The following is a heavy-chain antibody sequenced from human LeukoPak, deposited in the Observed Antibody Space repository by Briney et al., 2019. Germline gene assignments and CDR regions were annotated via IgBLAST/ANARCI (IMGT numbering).Heavy chain of an antibody. V-gene: IGHV3-23*01. CDR2: FDTGFGT. D-gene: IGHD6-19*01. CDR3: ARSSGWWSLDY. Sequence: GGSLRLSCAASGFTFSTASLHWVRQAPGRGLEWVSAFDTGFGTYYPDSLKGRFTISRDNSRNALFLQMNSLRAEDTAVYYCARSSGWWSLDYWGQGTLVTVSS. J-gene: IGHJ4*02. CDR1: GFTFSTAS.